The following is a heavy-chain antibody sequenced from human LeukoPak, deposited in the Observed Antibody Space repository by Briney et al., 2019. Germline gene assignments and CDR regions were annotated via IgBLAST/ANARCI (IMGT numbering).Heavy chain of an antibody. Sequence: GGSLRLSCAASGNYWMHWVRQAPGKGLVWVSHINSDGSWTSYADSVKGRYTISKDNAKNTVYLQMNSLRAEDTAVYYCVSFYETYWGRGTLVTVSS. J-gene: IGHJ4*02. D-gene: IGHD2/OR15-2a*01. CDR1: GNYW. V-gene: IGHV3-74*01. CDR2: INSDGSWT. CDR3: VSFYETY.